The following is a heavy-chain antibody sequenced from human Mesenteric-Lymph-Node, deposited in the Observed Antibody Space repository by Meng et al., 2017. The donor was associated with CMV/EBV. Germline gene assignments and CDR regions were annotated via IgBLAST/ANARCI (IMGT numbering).Heavy chain of an antibody. J-gene: IGHJ4*02. V-gene: IGHV1-69*05. CDR3: AKGDRSPYPSEAYIDY. D-gene: IGHD3-22*01. CDR2: IIPIFGTA. CDR1: GGTFSSYA. Sequence: SVKVSCKASGGTFSSYAISWVRQAPGQGLEWMGGIIPIFGTANYAQKFQGRVTITTDESTSTAYMELSSLRSEDTAVYYCAKGDRSPYPSEAYIDYWGQGTLVTVSS.